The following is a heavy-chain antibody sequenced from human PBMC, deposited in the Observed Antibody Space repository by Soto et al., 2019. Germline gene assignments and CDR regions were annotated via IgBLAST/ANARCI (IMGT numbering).Heavy chain of an antibody. Sequence: QVQVVQSGAEVKKPGASVRVSCKPSAYNLDGDGFTWVRQAPGQGLEWMGWINVHNGDTNYAQKFQDRFSLTTDTFTRTVYMELTNLRSDDTAVYYCARRGNPYMDVWGQGTTVIVSS. V-gene: IGHV1-18*01. CDR2: INVHNGDT. CDR3: ARRGNPYMDV. J-gene: IGHJ6*02. CDR1: AYNLDGDG.